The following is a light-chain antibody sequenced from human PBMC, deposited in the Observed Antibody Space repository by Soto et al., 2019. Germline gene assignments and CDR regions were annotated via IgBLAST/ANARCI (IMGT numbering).Light chain of an antibody. V-gene: IGKV1-27*01. Sequence: DIQMTQSPSSLSASVGDRVTITCGASQGIYNYVAWYQQKPGEVPELLIYAASTLQSGVPSRFSGSGSGTDFTLTISSLQPEDFATHYCQQSYSTPITFGQGTRLENK. CDR3: QQSYSTPIT. CDR1: QGIYNY. J-gene: IGKJ5*01. CDR2: AAS.